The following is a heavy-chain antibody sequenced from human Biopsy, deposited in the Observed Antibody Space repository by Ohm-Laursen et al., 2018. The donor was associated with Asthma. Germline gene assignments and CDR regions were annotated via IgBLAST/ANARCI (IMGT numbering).Heavy chain of an antibody. CDR3: ARAYGGSFFSGSFDI. J-gene: IGHJ3*02. Sequence: SLRLSCSASGFAVSRDYMFWARQPPGKGLEWVSVIYSGGGTYYADSVQGRVTISGDNSKNTLSLQMNSLRAEDTAVYYCARAYGGSFFSGSFDIWGQGTMVTVSS. V-gene: IGHV3-53*01. CDR1: GFAVSRDY. D-gene: IGHD4-23*01. CDR2: IYSGGGT.